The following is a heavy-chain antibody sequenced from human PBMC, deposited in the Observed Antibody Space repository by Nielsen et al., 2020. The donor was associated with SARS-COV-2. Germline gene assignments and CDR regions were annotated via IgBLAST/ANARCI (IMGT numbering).Heavy chain of an antibody. Sequence: SETLSLTCVAYGGSFSGYYWSWIRQPPGKGLEWIGEINHSGSTSYNPSLKSRVTISVDTSKNQFSLRLSSVTAADTALHYCARGRRGSSTHFYYWGQGTLVTVSS. CDR1: GGSFSGYY. CDR2: INHSGST. J-gene: IGHJ4*02. D-gene: IGHD6-6*01. CDR3: ARGRRGSSTHFYY. V-gene: IGHV4-34*01.